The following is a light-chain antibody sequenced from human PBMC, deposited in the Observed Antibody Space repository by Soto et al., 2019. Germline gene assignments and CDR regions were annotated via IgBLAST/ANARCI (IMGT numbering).Light chain of an antibody. CDR1: SSDVGLYNL. CDR3: CSYVGSSILM. Sequence: QSALTQPASVSGSPGQSITISCTGTSSDVGLYNLVSWYQHLPGKAPKLIIYEVNERPSGISDRFSGSKSGNTASLTISGLQDEDEGDYYCCSYVGSSILMFGGGTKLTVL. V-gene: IGLV2-23*02. CDR2: EVN. J-gene: IGLJ3*02.